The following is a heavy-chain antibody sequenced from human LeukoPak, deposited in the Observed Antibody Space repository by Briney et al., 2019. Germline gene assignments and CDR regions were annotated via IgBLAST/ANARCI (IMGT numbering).Heavy chain of an antibody. CDR3: TKVGFNA. V-gene: IGHV1-2*02. Sequence: ASVKVSCKASGYTFTDYFIHWMRQAPGQRLEWMGWMNPNSGGTEYAEKFQGRVTMSRDTSISTAYMELSRLRSDDTAVYYCTKVGFNAWGQGTLVTVSS. CDR1: GYTFTDYF. J-gene: IGHJ5*02. CDR2: MNPNSGGT.